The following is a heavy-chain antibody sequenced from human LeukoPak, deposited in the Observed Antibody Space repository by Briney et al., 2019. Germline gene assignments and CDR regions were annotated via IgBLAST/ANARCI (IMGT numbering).Heavy chain of an antibody. CDR2: INPNSGGT. D-gene: IGHD6-13*01. J-gene: IGHJ6*03. CDR3: AKVRGIAAAGPYYYYYMDV. V-gene: IGHV1-2*02. Sequence: ASVKVSCKASGYTFTGYYMHWVRQAPGQGLEWMGWINPNSGGTNYAQKFQGRVTTTRDTSISTAYMELSRLRSDDTAVYYCAKVRGIAAAGPYYYYYMDVWGKGTTVTVSS. CDR1: GYTFTGYY.